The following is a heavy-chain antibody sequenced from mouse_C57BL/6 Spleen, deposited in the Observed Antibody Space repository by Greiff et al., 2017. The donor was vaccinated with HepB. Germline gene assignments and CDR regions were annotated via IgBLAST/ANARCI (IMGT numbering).Heavy chain of an antibody. J-gene: IGHJ3*01. Sequence: VQLQQSGAELARPGASVKMSCKASGYTFTSYTMHWVKQRPGQGLEWIGYINPSSGYTKYNQKFKDKATLTADKSSSTAYMQLSSLTTEDSAVYYCARFGITTVVATRAWFAYWGQGTLVTVSA. V-gene: IGHV1-4*01. D-gene: IGHD1-1*01. CDR1: GYTFTSYT. CDR2: INPSSGYT. CDR3: ARFGITTVVATRAWFAY.